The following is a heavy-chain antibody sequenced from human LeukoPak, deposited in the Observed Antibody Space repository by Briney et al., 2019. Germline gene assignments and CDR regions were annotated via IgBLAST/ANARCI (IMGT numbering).Heavy chain of an antibody. V-gene: IGHV6-1*01. Sequence: SQTLSLTCAISGDSVSSNSAAWNWIRQSPSRGLEWLGRTYYRSKWYNEYAVAVKSRITISPDTSKNQFSLQLNSVTPEDTAVYYCARAQAYSGRIFDYWGQGTLVTVSS. CDR2: TYYRSKWYN. D-gene: IGHD1-26*01. CDR3: ARAQAYSGRIFDY. CDR1: GDSVSSNSAA. J-gene: IGHJ4*02.